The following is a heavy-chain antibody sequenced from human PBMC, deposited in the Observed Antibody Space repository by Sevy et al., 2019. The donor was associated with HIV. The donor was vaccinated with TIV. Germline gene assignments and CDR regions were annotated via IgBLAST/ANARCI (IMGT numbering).Heavy chain of an antibody. J-gene: IGHJ4*02. CDR3: ARERLLLRYFDWLFY. Sequence: ASVKVSCKASGYTFTGYYMHWVRQAPGQGLEWMGRINPNSGGTNYAQKFQGRVTMTRGTSISTAYMELSRLRSDDTAVYYCARERLLLRYFDWLFYWGQGTLVTVSS. CDR1: GYTFTGYY. D-gene: IGHD3-9*01. V-gene: IGHV1-2*06. CDR2: INPNSGGT.